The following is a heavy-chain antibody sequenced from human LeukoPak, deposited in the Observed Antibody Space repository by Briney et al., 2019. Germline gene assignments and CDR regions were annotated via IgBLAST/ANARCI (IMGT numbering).Heavy chain of an antibody. Sequence: GGSLRLSCAASGFTYSSYAMSWVRQAPGKGLKWVSTINDEGDGTYYAAALQGRFTISRDNSYSPVSLQRNRLRAEDTAVYYCAKEDITMVRGVIKGYFQHWGQGTLVTVSS. V-gene: IGHV3-23*01. CDR3: AKEDITMVRGVIKGYFQH. CDR1: GFTYSSYA. CDR2: INDEGDGT. J-gene: IGHJ1*01. D-gene: IGHD3-10*01.